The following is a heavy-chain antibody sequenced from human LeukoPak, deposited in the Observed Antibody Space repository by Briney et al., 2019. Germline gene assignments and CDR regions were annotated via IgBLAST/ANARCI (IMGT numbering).Heavy chain of an antibody. CDR1: GGSISSSSYY. CDR3: ARLYSYGPLFDAFDI. V-gene: IGHV4-39*01. J-gene: IGHJ3*02. Sequence: PETLFLTCTVSGGSISSSSYYWGWIRQPPGKGLEWIGSIHYSGSTYYNPSLKSRVTISVDTSRNQFSLKLSSVTAADTAVYYCARLYSYGPLFDAFDIWGQGTMVTVSS. CDR2: IHYSGST. D-gene: IGHD5-18*01.